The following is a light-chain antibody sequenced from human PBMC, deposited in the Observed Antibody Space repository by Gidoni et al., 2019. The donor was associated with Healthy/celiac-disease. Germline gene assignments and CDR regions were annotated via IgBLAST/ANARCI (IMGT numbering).Light chain of an antibody. V-gene: IGLV8-61*01. CDR3: VLYMGSGSWV. CDR1: SGSVSTSYY. CDR2: STN. J-gene: IGLJ3*02. Sequence: QTVVTQEPSFSVSPGGTVTLTCGLSSGSVSTSYYPSWYQQTPGQAPRTLIYSTNNRSSGVPDRFSGSIVGHKAALTITGAQADDESDYYCVLYMGSGSWVFGGGTKLTVL.